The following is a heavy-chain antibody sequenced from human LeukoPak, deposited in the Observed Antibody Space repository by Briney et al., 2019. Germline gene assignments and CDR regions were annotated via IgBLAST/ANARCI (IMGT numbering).Heavy chain of an antibody. D-gene: IGHD5-24*01. CDR3: ASSVEAGTFDY. CDR2: ISGSGGST. V-gene: IGHV3-23*01. Sequence: GGSLRLSCAASGFTFDDYAMHWVRHAPGKGLEWVSAISGSGGSTYYADSVKGRFTISRDNSKNTLYLQMNSLRAEDTAVYYCASSVEAGTFDYWGQGTLVTVSS. CDR1: GFTFDDYA. J-gene: IGHJ4*02.